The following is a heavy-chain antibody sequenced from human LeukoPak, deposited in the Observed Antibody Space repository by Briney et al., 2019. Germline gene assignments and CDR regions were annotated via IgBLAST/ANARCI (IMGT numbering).Heavy chain of an antibody. V-gene: IGHV1-69*13. CDR3: ARISDSYGAFDY. Sequence: SVKVSCKASGGTFSSYAISWVRQAPGQGLEWMGGIIPIFGTANYAQKFQGRVTITADESTSTAYMELSSLRSEDTAVYYCARISDSYGAFDYWGQGTLVTVSS. CDR1: GGTFSSYA. D-gene: IGHD5-18*01. J-gene: IGHJ4*02. CDR2: IIPIFGTA.